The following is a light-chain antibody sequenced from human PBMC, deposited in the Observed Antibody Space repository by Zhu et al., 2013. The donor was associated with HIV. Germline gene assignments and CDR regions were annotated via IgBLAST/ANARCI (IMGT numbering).Light chain of an antibody. CDR1: QSVSSN. CDR3: QQYFTTPLT. V-gene: IGKV3D-15*01. J-gene: IGKJ4*01. Sequence: EIVMTQSPATLSVSPGERASLSCRASQSVSSNLAWYQQKPGQAPRLLIYDASRRATGIPARFSGSGSGTDFTLTISNLQAEDVAVYFCQQYFTTPLTFGGGTKVEIK. CDR2: DAS.